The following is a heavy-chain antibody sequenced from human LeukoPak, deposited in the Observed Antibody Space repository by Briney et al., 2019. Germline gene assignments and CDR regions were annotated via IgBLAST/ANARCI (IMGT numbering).Heavy chain of an antibody. D-gene: IGHD2-15*01. CDR1: GGSISSYY. V-gene: IGHV4-59*01. Sequence: SETLSLTCTVSGGSISSYYWSWIRQPPGKGLEWIGYIYYSGSTNYNPSLKSRVTISVDTSKNQFSLKLSSVTAADTAVYYCARGESGGSFHAFDIWGQGTMVTVSS. CDR2: IYYSGST. CDR3: ARGESGGSFHAFDI. J-gene: IGHJ3*02.